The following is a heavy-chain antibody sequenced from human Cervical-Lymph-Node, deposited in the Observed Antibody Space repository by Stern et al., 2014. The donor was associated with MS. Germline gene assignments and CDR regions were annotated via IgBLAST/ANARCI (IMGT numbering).Heavy chain of an antibody. CDR1: GYTFTNTG. D-gene: IGHD1-1*01. CDR3: ARGDDKTSYDY. V-gene: IGHV1-18*01. J-gene: IGHJ4*02. Sequence: QVQLVQSGAEVKKPGASVKVSCKASGYTFTNTGINWVRLAPAQGPEWMGWVSTYNGNTKYAQKLRGRVTMTTDTSTSTAYMELRSLRSDDTAVYYCARGDDKTSYDYWGQGTLVTVSS. CDR2: VSTYNGNT.